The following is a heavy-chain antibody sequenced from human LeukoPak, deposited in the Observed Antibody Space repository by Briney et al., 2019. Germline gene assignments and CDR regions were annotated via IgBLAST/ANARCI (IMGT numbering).Heavy chain of an antibody. CDR2: INPSGGST. Sequence: ASVKVSCKASGYTFTSYYMHWMRQAPGQGLEWMGIINPSGGSTSYAQKFQGRVTMTRDTSTSTVYMELSSLRSEDTAVYYCARDHNGDYYFDYWGQGTLVTVSS. J-gene: IGHJ4*02. CDR3: ARDHNGDYYFDY. D-gene: IGHD4-17*01. V-gene: IGHV1-46*01. CDR1: GYTFTSYY.